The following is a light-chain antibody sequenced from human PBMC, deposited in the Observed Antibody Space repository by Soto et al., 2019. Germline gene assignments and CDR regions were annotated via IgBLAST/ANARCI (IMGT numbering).Light chain of an antibody. CDR2: DAS. Sequence: EIVLTQSPATLSLSPGERATLSCRASQGVSSYLAWYQQKPGQAPRLLIYDASNRATGIPARFSGSGSGTDFTLTISSLEPEDFAVYYCQQRSNWSRTFGQGTKVDIK. CDR1: QGVSSY. CDR3: QQRSNWSRT. V-gene: IGKV3-11*01. J-gene: IGKJ1*01.